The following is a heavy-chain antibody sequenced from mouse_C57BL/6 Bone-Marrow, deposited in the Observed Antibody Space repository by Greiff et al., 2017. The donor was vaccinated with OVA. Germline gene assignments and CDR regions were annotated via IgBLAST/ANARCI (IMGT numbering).Heavy chain of an antibody. CDR2: INPNNGGT. CDR1: GYTFTDYY. V-gene: IGHV1-26*01. CDR3: ARSPRGYFDV. Sequence: VQLQQSGPELVKPGASVKISCKASGYTFTDYYMNWVKQSHGKSLEWIGDINPNNGGTSYNQKFKGKATLTVDKSSSTAYMELRSLTSEDSAVYYCARSPRGYFDVWGTGTTVTVSS. J-gene: IGHJ1*03.